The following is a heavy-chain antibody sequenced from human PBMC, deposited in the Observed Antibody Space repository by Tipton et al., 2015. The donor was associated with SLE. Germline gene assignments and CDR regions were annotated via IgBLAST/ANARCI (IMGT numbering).Heavy chain of an antibody. CDR1: GFTFSGYG. D-gene: IGHD3-22*01. CDR3: ARGDYYDTMTFAGMYL. CDR2: ISYVGSDI. J-gene: IGHJ1*01. Sequence: SLRLSCAASGFTFSGYGMHWARQAPGKGLEWVAFISYVGSDISCSGSVKGRFTISRDNSKNTLYLQMNSLGVEDSAVYFCARGDYYDTMTFAGMYLWGQGTLVTVSS. V-gene: IGHV3-30*03.